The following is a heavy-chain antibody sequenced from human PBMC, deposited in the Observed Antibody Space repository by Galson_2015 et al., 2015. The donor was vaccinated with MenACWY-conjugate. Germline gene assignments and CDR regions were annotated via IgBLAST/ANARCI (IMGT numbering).Heavy chain of an antibody. J-gene: IGHJ6*02. CDR3: ARDRLGIAVADGGYYYYGMDV. Sequence: SVRLSCAASGFTFSSYSMNWVRQAPGKGLEWVSYITRSSSTTYYADSVKGRFTISRDNAKNSLYLQMNSLRDEDTAVYYCARDRLGIAVADGGYYYYGMDVWGQGTTVTVSS. D-gene: IGHD6-13*01. CDR2: ITRSSSTT. CDR1: GFTFSSYS. V-gene: IGHV3-48*02.